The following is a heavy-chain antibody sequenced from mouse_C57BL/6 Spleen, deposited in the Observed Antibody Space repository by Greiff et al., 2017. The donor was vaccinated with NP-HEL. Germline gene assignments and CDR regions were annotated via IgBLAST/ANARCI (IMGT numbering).Heavy chain of an antibody. Sequence: DVKLQESGGGLVKPGGSLKLSCAASGFTFSDYGMHWVRQAPEKGLEWVAYISSGSSTIYYADTVKGRFTISRDNAKNTLFLQMTSLRSEDTAMYYCAREDGSSLWAMDYWGQGTSVTVSS. J-gene: IGHJ4*01. V-gene: IGHV5-17*01. CDR2: ISSGSSTI. CDR3: AREDGSSLWAMDY. CDR1: GFTFSDYG. D-gene: IGHD1-1*01.